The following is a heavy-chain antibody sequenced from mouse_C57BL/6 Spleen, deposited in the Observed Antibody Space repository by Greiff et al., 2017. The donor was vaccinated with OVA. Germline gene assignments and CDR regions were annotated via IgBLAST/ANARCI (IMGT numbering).Heavy chain of an antibody. Sequence: KNPGTELVRPGASVKLTCKASAYPFTSNWMHWGRQRHDQGLEWIGNINPSNVGTNDNEKFKSKATLTVDKSSSTAYMQLSSLTSEDSAVYYCAREDSSGSSYYFDYWGEGTTLTVSS. CDR1: AYPFTSNW. CDR2: INPSNVGT. J-gene: IGHJ2*01. D-gene: IGHD1-1*01. V-gene: IGHV1-53*01. CDR3: AREDSSGSSYYFDY.